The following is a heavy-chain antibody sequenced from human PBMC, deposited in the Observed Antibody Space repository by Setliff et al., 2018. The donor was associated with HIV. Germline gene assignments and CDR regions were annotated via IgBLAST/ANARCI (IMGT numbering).Heavy chain of an antibody. V-gene: IGHV4-39*01. J-gene: IGHJ6*03. CDR2: IYYRGST. Sequence: LSLTCTVSGGSISSSSYYWGWIRQPPGKGLQWIGSIYYRGSTYYNPSLKSRVTISVDTSKNQFSLKLRAVTAADTALYYCARGRYRSRWYASDHYYIDVWGKGTTVTVSS. CDR3: ARGRYRSRWYASDHYYIDV. D-gene: IGHD6-13*01. CDR1: GGSISSSSYY.